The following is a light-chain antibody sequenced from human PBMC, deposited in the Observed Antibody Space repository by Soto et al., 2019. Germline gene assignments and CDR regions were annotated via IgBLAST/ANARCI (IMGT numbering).Light chain of an antibody. CDR3: QQYYSYTRT. CDR2: AAS. CDR1: QGISSY. Sequence: AIRITQSPSSLSASTGDRVTITCRASQGISSYLAWYQQKPGKAPKLLIYAASTLQSGVPSRFSGSGAGTDFTLTISCLQSEDFETDYCQQYYSYTRTFGQGTKVDIK. V-gene: IGKV1-8*01. J-gene: IGKJ1*01.